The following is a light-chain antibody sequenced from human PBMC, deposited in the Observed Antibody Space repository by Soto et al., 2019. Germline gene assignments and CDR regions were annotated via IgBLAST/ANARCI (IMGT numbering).Light chain of an antibody. CDR3: SSYTSNTTPV. Sequence: QSALTQPASVSGSPGQSITISCTGTSSDIGRYNYVSWYQQHPGKAPKLMIYEVINRPSGVSNRFSGSKSGSTASLTISGLQAEDEADYYCSSYTSNTTPVFGGGTKVTVL. CDR1: SSDIGRYNY. V-gene: IGLV2-14*01. CDR2: EVI. J-gene: IGLJ3*02.